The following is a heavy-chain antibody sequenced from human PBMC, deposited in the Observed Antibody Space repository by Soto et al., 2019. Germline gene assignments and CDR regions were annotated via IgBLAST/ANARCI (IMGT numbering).Heavy chain of an antibody. J-gene: IGHJ4*02. CDR3: ARLASGYRISCFDY. Sequence: LSENLSLTCTVSSGSISSSSYYWGWIRQPPGKGLEWIGSIYYSGSTYYNPSLKSRVTISVETSKNHFSLKLSSVTEADTAVYYCARLASGYRISCFDYWGQATLGT. CDR2: IYYSGST. V-gene: IGHV4-39*02. CDR1: SGSISSSSYY. D-gene: IGHD3-22*01.